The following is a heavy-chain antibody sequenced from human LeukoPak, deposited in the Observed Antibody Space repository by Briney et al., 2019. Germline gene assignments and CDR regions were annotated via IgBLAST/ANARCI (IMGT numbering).Heavy chain of an antibody. J-gene: IGHJ6*03. CDR1: GGFISSYY. D-gene: IGHD6-13*01. V-gene: IGHV4-59*01. CDR3: ARGYSSSWSLYYYYMDV. Sequence: SETLSLTCTVSGGFISSYYWSWIRQPPGKGLEWIGYIYYSGSTNYNPSLKSRVTISVDTSKNQFSLKLSSVTAADTAVYYCARGYSSSWSLYYYYMDVWGKGTTVTVSS. CDR2: IYYSGST.